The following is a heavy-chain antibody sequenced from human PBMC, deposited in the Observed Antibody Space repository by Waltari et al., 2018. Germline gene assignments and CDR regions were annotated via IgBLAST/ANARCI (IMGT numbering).Heavy chain of an antibody. CDR1: GFTFSSYW. D-gene: IGHD6-13*01. V-gene: IGHV3-7*01. J-gene: IGHJ3*02. CDR2: IKQDGSEK. Sequence: EVQLVESGGGLVQPGGSLRLSCAASGFTFSSYWMSWVHQAPGKGLEWVANIKQDGSEKYYVDSVKGRFTIARDNAKNSLYLQMNSLRAEDTAVYYCARGFGSSSWSWAFDIWGQGTMVTVSS. CDR3: ARGFGSSSWSWAFDI.